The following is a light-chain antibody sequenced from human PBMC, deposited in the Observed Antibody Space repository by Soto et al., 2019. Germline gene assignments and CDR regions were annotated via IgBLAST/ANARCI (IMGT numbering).Light chain of an antibody. V-gene: IGLV2-14*01. Sequence: QSALPQPASVSGSPGQPITISCTGTSSDVGGYNYVSWYQQHPGKAPKLMIYEVSNRPSGVSNRFSGSKSGNTASLTISGLQAEDEGDYYCSSYTSSSTVFGTGTKVTV. CDR2: EVS. CDR3: SSYTSSSTV. J-gene: IGLJ1*01. CDR1: SSDVGGYNY.